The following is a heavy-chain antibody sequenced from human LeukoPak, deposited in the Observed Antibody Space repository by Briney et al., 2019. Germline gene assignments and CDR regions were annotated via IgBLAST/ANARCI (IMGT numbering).Heavy chain of an antibody. D-gene: IGHD3-16*01. CDR1: GFTFSSYS. CDR2: ISSSSSTI. Sequence: PGGSLRLSCAASGFTFSSYSMNWVRQAPGKGLEWVSYISSSSSTIYYADPVKGRFTISRDNAKNSLYLQMNSLRAEDTAVYYCARDLGSYGDYWGQGTLVTVSS. J-gene: IGHJ4*02. V-gene: IGHV3-48*01. CDR3: ARDLGSYGDY.